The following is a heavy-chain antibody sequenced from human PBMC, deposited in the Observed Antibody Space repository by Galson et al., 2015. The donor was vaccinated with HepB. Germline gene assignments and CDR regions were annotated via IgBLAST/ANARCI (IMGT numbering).Heavy chain of an antibody. J-gene: IGHJ6*02. CDR2: ISGSGGTT. Sequence: SLRLSCAVSGFTFTNYAMSWVRQAPGKGLEWVSAISGSGGTTYDADSVKGRFTISRDSSKNTLYLQANSLRAEDTAVYYCARYKENLIFGNGLDVWGQGTTVTVSS. CDR3: ARYKENLIFGNGLDV. V-gene: IGHV3-23*01. CDR1: GFTFTNYA. D-gene: IGHD3/OR15-3a*01.